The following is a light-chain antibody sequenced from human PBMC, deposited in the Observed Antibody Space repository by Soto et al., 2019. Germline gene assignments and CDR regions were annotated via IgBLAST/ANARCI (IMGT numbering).Light chain of an antibody. V-gene: IGKV1-5*01. Sequence: DIQRTQSPSTLSASVGDRVTITGRASQSISTWLAWYQQKPGKAPKLLIYDASSLESGVPSRFSGSGSGTEFTLTISSLQPDDFATYYCHQYSSYSWTFGQGSKVDI. CDR2: DAS. J-gene: IGKJ1*01. CDR3: HQYSSYSWT. CDR1: QSISTW.